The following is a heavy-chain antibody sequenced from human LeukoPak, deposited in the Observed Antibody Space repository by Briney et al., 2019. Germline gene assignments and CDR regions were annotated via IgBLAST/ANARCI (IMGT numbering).Heavy chain of an antibody. V-gene: IGHV1-3*01. D-gene: IGHD6-13*01. CDR3: ARDEEQQLPLEGNWFDP. CDR1: GYTFTSYA. Sequence: AASVKVSCEASGYTFTSYAMHWVRQAPGQRLEWMGWINAGNGNTKYSQKFQGRVTITRDTSASTAYMELSSLRSEDTAVYYCARDEEQQLPLEGNWFDPWGQGTLVTVSS. CDR2: INAGNGNT. J-gene: IGHJ5*02.